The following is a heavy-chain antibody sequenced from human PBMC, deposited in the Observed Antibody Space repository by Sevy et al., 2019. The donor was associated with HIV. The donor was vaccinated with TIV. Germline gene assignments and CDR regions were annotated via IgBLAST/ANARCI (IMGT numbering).Heavy chain of an antibody. J-gene: IGHJ4*01. CDR2: IWFDGSNT. CDR1: GFTFSSFG. Sequence: GGSLRLSCAASGFTFSSFGMHWVRQAPGKGLEWVAVIWFDGSNTYYAHSVKGRFTISRDIAKNTLHLQMNSLRAKDTAVYYCARDLEFYDSGDYGPAFMPDFWGHGTLVTVSS. CDR3: ARDLEFYDSGDYGPAFMPDF. V-gene: IGHV3-33*01. D-gene: IGHD4-17*01.